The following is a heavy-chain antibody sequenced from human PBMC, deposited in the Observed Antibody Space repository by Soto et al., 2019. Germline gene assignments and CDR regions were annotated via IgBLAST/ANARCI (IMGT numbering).Heavy chain of an antibody. J-gene: IGHJ6*03. CDR1: AFTFSAYS. CDR3: ARARIGSGTFYYYMAV. CDR2: ISSTSDTI. D-gene: IGHD3-10*01. Sequence: EVQLVESGGGLIQPGGSLRLSCAASAFTFSAYSMNWVRQAPGKGLEWVSYISSTSDTIHYTDSVKGRFTISRDNARNSRYLQMNSLRVEDTAVYYGARARIGSGTFYYYMAVWGKGTRVTVSS. V-gene: IGHV3-48*01.